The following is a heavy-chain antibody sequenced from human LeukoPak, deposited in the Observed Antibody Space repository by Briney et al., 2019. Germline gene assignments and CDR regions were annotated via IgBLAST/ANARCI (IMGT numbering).Heavy chain of an antibody. J-gene: IGHJ4*02. V-gene: IGHV4-39*01. CDR1: GDSISSSTYY. Sequence: PSETLSLTCNVSGDSISSSTYYWAWVRQPPGRGLEWIGSIYSSGNTYKNPSLKSRVTISADTSKNQVSLKVTSVTAADTAVYYCGRTLPRRTTAAAAHLDSWGQGTLVTVSS. CDR3: GRTLPRRTTAAAAHLDS. D-gene: IGHD6-13*01. CDR2: IYSSGNT.